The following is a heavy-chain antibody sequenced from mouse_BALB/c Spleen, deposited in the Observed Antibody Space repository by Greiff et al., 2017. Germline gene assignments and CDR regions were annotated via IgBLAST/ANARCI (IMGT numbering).Heavy chain of an antibody. CDR3: ARAGYYWYFDV. CDR1: GYSITSGYY. Sequence: DVQLQESGPGLVKPSQSLSLTCSVTGYSITSGYYWNWIRQFPGNKLEWMGYISYDGSNNYNPSLKNRISITRDTSKNQFFLKLNSVTTEDTATYYCARAGYYWYFDVWGAGTTVTVSS. J-gene: IGHJ1*01. V-gene: IGHV3-6*02. CDR2: ISYDGSN. D-gene: IGHD2-2*01.